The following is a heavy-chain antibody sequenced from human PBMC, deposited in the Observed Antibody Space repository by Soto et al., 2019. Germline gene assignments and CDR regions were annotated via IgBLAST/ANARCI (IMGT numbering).Heavy chain of an antibody. CDR1: GFTFSSYA. D-gene: IGHD5-12*01. Sequence: GSLRVSCAASGFTFSSYAMSWVRQAPGKGLEWVSAISGSGGSTYYADSVKGRFTISRDNSKNTLYLQMNSLRAEDTAVYYCAKTRDRWIGMDVWGQGTTVTVSS. V-gene: IGHV3-23*01. J-gene: IGHJ6*02. CDR2: ISGSGGST. CDR3: AKTRDRWIGMDV.